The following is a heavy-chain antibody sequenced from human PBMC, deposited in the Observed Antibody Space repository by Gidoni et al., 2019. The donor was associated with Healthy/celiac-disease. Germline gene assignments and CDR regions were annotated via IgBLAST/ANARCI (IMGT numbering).Heavy chain of an antibody. D-gene: IGHD3-10*01. CDR3: AKDVVSYYGSGSYYNWFDY. J-gene: IGHJ4*02. Sequence: EVQLLESGGGLVQPGGSVSLSCAASGFTFRSYAMSWVRQAPGKGLEWVSAISGIGGSTYYADSVKGRFTISRDTSKNTLYLQMNSLRAEDTAVYYCAKDVVSYYGSGSYYNWFDYWGQGTLVTVSS. CDR1: GFTFRSYA. CDR2: ISGIGGST. V-gene: IGHV3-23*01.